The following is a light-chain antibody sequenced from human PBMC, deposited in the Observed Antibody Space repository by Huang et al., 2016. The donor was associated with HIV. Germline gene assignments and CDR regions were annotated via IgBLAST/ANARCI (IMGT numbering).Light chain of an antibody. Sequence: DIVMTQSPNSLAVSLGERATINCKSSQSVLYSSKNRNYLAWYQQKPGQPPKLLIYLASPRESGVPDRFSGSGSATDFTLTIRSLQAEDVAIYYCQQYYSFPPSFGGGTKVEI. V-gene: IGKV4-1*01. CDR1: QSVLYSSKNRNY. J-gene: IGKJ4*01. CDR3: QQYYSFPPS. CDR2: LAS.